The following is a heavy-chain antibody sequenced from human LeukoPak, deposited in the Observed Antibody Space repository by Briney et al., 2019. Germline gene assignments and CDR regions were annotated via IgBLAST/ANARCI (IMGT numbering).Heavy chain of an antibody. V-gene: IGHV4-59*01. J-gene: IGHJ3*02. CDR1: GGSISSYY. Sequence: KPSETLSLTCTVSGGSISSYYWSWIRQPPGKGLEWIGYIYYSGSTNYNPSLKSRVTISVDTSKNQFSLKLSSVTAADTAVYYCARTGGYYSPIAFDIWGQGTMVTVSS. D-gene: IGHD3-22*01. CDR2: IYYSGST. CDR3: ARTGGYYSPIAFDI.